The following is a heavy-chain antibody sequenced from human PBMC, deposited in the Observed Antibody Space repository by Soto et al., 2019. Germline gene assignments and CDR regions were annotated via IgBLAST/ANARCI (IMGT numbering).Heavy chain of an antibody. J-gene: IGHJ6*02. Sequence: GESLKISCKGSGYSFTKYWIGWVRQXXXXXXXXMAIIYPDESDTRYSPSFQGQXXIXXXXXXXXAYXXXSSLKASDTAMYYCVRMGFSGGGYLPYYYYGMDIWGQGTTVTVSS. CDR2: IYPDESDT. D-gene: IGHD5-12*01. CDR3: VRMGFSGGGYLPYYYYGMDI. CDR1: GYSFTKYW. V-gene: IGHV5-51*01.